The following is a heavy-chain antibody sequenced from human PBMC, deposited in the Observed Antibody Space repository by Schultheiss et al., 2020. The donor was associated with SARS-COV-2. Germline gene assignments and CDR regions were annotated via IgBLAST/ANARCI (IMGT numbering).Heavy chain of an antibody. D-gene: IGHD6-19*01. CDR2: IIPIFGTA. CDR3: AREASGWYWFDP. J-gene: IGHJ5*02. CDR1: GGTFSSYA. Sequence: SVKVSCKASGGTFSSYAISWVRQAPGQGLEWMGGIIPIFGTANYAQKFQGRVTMTRDTSTSTVYMELTNLRSEDTAVYYCAREASGWYWFDPWGQGTLVTVSS. V-gene: IGHV1-69*05.